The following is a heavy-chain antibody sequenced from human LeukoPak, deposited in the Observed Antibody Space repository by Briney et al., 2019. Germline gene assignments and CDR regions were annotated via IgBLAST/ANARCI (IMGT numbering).Heavy chain of an antibody. CDR1: GGTFSSYA. Sequence: GASVKLSCKASGGTFSSYAISWVRQAPGQGLEWMGGIIPIFGTANYAQKFQGRVTITADKSTRTAYMELSSLRSEDTAVYYCARDPTGTTGWFDPWGQGTLVTVSS. CDR2: IIPIFGTA. D-gene: IGHD1-1*01. CDR3: ARDPTGTTGWFDP. V-gene: IGHV1-69*06. J-gene: IGHJ5*02.